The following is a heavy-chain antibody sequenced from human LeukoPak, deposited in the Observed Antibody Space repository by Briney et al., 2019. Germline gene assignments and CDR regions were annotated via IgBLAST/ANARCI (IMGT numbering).Heavy chain of an antibody. V-gene: IGHV4-38-2*01. CDR1: GDSIRSDNC. CDR3: ARHPYGLVREAYFDP. D-gene: IGHD6-19*01. CDR2: VYRTGDT. Sequence: SETLSLTXAVSGDSIRSDNCWGWIRQPPGKGLECIGSVYRTGDTNCNPSLKSRVTISIDTSKNQFSLRLTSVTAADTAVYYCARHPYGLVREAYFDPWGQGTLVTVSS. J-gene: IGHJ5*02.